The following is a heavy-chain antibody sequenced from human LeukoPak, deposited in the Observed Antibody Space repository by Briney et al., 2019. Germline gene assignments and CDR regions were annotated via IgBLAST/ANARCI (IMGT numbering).Heavy chain of an antibody. CDR1: GGSFSGYY. D-gene: IGHD6-13*01. J-gene: IGHJ6*02. V-gene: IGHV4-34*01. CDR2: INHSGST. CDR3: ARVGSSSRYSHGMDV. Sequence: SETLFLTCAVYGGSFSGYYWSWIRQPPGKGLEWIGEINHSGSTNYNPSLKSRVTISVDTSKNQFSLKLSSVTAADTAVYYCARVGSSSRYSHGMDVWGQGTTVTVSS.